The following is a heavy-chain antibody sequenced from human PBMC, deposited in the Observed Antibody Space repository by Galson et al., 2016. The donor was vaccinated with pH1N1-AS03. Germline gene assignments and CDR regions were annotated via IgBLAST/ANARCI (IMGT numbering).Heavy chain of an antibody. D-gene: IGHD3-9*01. CDR1: GFTFSDYY. CDR2: ITSSGGSGPTI. J-gene: IGHJ4*02. CDR3: ARGWYDIWTGYLVDPFDY. V-gene: IGHV3-11*01. Sequence: SLRLSCAASGFTFSDYYMSWIRQAPGKGLEWISCITSSGGSGPTIYYADSVKGRFTISRDNAKNSLYLQMNSLGAADTAVYYCARGWYDIWTGYLVDPFDYWGQGALVTVSS.